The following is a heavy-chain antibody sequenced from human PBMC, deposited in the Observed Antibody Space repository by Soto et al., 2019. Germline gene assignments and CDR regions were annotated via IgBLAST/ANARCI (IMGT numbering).Heavy chain of an antibody. CDR2: VDSAGSGT. CDR3: ATVFEH. CDR1: GITFSGFW. V-gene: IGHV3-74*01. Sequence: VPLVESGGGSVQPGGSLRLSCVASGITFSGFWMHWVRQVPGKGLVWVARVDSAGSGTSYADSVTGRFTISRDNAKNTLSLQMDSRRVEDTAVYYCATVFEHWGQGIPVTVSS. J-gene: IGHJ4*02.